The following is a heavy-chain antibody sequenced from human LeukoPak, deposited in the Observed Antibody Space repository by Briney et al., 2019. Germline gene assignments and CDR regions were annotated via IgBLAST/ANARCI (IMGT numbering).Heavy chain of an antibody. V-gene: IGHV3-30*02. Sequence: GGSRRLSCVVSGFTFSSYAMPWVRQAPAKGLEGVQFIRYDGNNKNYADSVKGRFTISRDDSKNALYLQMNSLRAEDTAVYYCAKVGDHYDSSGYYPPNSYSSMDVWGKGTTVTVSS. CDR2: IRYDGNNK. D-gene: IGHD3-22*01. CDR3: AKVGDHYDSSGYYPPNSYSSMDV. J-gene: IGHJ6*03. CDR1: GFTFSSYA.